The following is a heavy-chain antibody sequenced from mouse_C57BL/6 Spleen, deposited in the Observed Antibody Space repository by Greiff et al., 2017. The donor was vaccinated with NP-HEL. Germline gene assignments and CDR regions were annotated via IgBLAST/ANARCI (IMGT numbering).Heavy chain of an antibody. CDR3: AKGGSNYTY. D-gene: IGHD2-5*01. CDR1: GFSLTSYG. V-gene: IGHV2-5*01. Sequence: QVQLQQSGPGLVQPSQSLSITCTVSGFSLTSYGVHWVRQSPGKGLEWLGVIWRGGSTDYNAAFMSRLSITKDNPKSQVFFKMNSLQADDTAIYYCAKGGSNYTYWGQGTLVTVSA. CDR2: IWRGGST. J-gene: IGHJ3*01.